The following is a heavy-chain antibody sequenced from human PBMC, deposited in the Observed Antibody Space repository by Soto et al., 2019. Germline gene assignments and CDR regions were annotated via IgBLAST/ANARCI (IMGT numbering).Heavy chain of an antibody. CDR2: ISDSGATT. CDR3: AKADSSSGSLDY. Sequence: GGSLRLPCAASGFPFVENAMSWVRQAPGKGLEWVSGISDSGATTYYAGSVRGRFTISRDNSKNTLYLQMKSLRAEDSASYYCAKADSSSGSLDYWGQGALVTVSS. J-gene: IGHJ4*02. CDR1: GFPFVENA. V-gene: IGHV3-23*01. D-gene: IGHD6-19*01.